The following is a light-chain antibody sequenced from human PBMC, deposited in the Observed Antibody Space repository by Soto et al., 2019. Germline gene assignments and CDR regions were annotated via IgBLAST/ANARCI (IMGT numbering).Light chain of an antibody. V-gene: IGLV2-14*01. Sequence: QSALTQPASVSGSPGQSITISCTGTCRDVGGYNYVSWYQQHPGKAPKLMIYDVSNRPSGVSNRFSGSKSGNTASLTISGLQAEDEADYYCSSYTSSSTPLNVFGTGTKLTVL. CDR1: CRDVGGYNY. CDR3: SSYTSSSTPLNV. J-gene: IGLJ1*01. CDR2: DVS.